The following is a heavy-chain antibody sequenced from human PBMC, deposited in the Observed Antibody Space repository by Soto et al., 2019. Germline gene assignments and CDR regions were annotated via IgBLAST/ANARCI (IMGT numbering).Heavy chain of an antibody. CDR3: ARDDRVAATLVRMDV. CDR1: GFTFSSYG. D-gene: IGHD2-15*01. J-gene: IGHJ6*02. V-gene: IGHV3-33*01. CDR2: IWYDGSNK. Sequence: QVPLVESGGGVVQPGRSLRLSCAASGFTFSSYGMHWVRQAPGKGLEWVAVIWYDGSNKYYADSVKGRFTISRDNSKNTLYLQMNSLRAEDTAVYYCARDDRVAATLVRMDVWGQGTTVTVSS.